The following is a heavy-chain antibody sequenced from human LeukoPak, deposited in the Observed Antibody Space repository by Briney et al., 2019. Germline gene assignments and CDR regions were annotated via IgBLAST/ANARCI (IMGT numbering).Heavy chain of an antibody. Sequence: PGGSLRLSCAASGFTFDDYGMSWVRHAPGKGLEWVSGINWNGGSTGYADSVKGRFTISRDNAKNSLYLQMNSLRAEDTALYYCARVSSGYYYFDYWGQGTLVTVSS. CDR3: ARVSSGYYYFDY. CDR1: GFTFDDYG. CDR2: INWNGGST. J-gene: IGHJ4*02. V-gene: IGHV3-20*04. D-gene: IGHD3-22*01.